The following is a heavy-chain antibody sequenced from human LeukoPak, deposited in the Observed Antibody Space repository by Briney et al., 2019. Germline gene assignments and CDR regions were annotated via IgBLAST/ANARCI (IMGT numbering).Heavy chain of an antibody. Sequence: PSETLSLTCTVSGGSISSYYWSWIRQPPGKGLEWIGYIYYSGSTNYNPSLKSRVTISVDPSKNQFSLKLSSVTAADTGVYYCARTYYYDSSGYLMSGAFDIWGQGTMVTVSS. D-gene: IGHD3-22*01. CDR3: ARTYYYDSSGYLMSGAFDI. J-gene: IGHJ3*02. CDR1: GGSISSYY. V-gene: IGHV4-59*08. CDR2: IYYSGST.